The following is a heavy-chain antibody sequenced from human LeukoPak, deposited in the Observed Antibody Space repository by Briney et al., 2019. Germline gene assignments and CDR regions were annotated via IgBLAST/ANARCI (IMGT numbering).Heavy chain of an antibody. D-gene: IGHD6-25*01. J-gene: IGHJ4*02. CDR1: GGSISSYY. Sequence: PSETLSLTCTVSGGSISSYYWSWIRQPAGKGLEWIGRIYTSGGTNYNPSLKSRVTMSVDTSKNQFSLKLSSVTAADTAVYYCAGSLSSATPFDYWGQGTLVTVSS. CDR3: AGSLSSATPFDY. V-gene: IGHV4-4*07. CDR2: IYTSGGT.